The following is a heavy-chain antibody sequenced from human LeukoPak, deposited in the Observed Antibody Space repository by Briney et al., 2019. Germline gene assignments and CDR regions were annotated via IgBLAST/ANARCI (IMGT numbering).Heavy chain of an antibody. Sequence: GGSLRLSCTASGFTFGDYAMSWFRQAPGKGLEWVGFIRSKAYGGTTEYAASVKGRFTISRDDSKSIAYLQMNSLKTEDTAVYYCTRDEYYDSSGKLFDYWGQGTLVTVSS. J-gene: IGHJ4*02. V-gene: IGHV3-49*03. D-gene: IGHD3-22*01. CDR1: GFTFGDYA. CDR2: IRSKAYGGTT. CDR3: TRDEYYDSSGKLFDY.